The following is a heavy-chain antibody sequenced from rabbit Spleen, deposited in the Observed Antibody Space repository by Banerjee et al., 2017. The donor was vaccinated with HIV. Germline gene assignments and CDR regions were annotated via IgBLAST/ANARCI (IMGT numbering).Heavy chain of an antibody. V-gene: IGHV1S43*01. CDR1: GIDFTNSY. CDR3: ARAIVPWLGLTRLDL. Sequence: QEQLVESGGGLVKPGASLTLTCKASGIDFTNSYITWVRQAPGKGLEWIGIIYSAKGSTDYASWVNGRFTISSDNAQSTVDLKMTSLTAADTATYFCARAIVPWLGLTRLDLWGQGTLVTVS. D-gene: IGHD4-1*01. J-gene: IGHJ3*01. CDR2: IYSAKGST.